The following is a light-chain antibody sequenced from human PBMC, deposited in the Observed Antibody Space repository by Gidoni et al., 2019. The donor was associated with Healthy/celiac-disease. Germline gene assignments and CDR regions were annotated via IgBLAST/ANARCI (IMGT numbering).Light chain of an antibody. CDR1: QGISSY. Sequence: DIQLTQSPSFLSASVGDRVTITCRASQGISSYLAWYQQKPGKAPKLLIYAASTLQSGVPSRFSGSGSGTEFTLTISSLQPEDFATYYCQQLNRALTFGPGTKVDIK. CDR2: AAS. CDR3: QQLNRALT. J-gene: IGKJ3*01. V-gene: IGKV1-9*01.